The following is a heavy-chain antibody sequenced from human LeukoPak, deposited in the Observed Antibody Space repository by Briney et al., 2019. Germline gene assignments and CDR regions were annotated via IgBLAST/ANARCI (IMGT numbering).Heavy chain of an antibody. CDR3: AKDAYCGGDCYSYYYYGMDV. CDR1: GFTFSSYA. D-gene: IGHD2-21*02. Sequence: GGSLRLSCAASGFTFSSYAVSWVRQAPGKGLEWVSAISGSGGSTYYADSVKGRFTISRDNSKNTLYLQMNSLRAEDTAVYYCAKDAYCGGDCYSYYYYGMDVWGQGTTVTVSS. CDR2: ISGSGGST. V-gene: IGHV3-23*01. J-gene: IGHJ6*02.